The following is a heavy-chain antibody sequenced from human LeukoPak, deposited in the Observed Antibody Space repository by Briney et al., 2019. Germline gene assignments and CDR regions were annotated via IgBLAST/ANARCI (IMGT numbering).Heavy chain of an antibody. J-gene: IGHJ4*02. D-gene: IGHD3-22*01. Sequence: SVKVSCKASGGTFSSYAISWVRQAPGQGLEWMGRIIPILGIANYAQKFQGRVTITADESTSTAYMELSSLRSEDTAVYYCASGPGSGYPARFAYWGQGTLVTVSS. CDR2: IIPILGIA. V-gene: IGHV1-69*04. CDR1: GGTFSSYA. CDR3: ASGPGSGYPARFAY.